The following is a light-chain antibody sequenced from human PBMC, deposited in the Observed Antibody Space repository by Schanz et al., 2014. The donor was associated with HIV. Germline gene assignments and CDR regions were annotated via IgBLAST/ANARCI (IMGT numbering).Light chain of an antibody. CDR3: QQSYSVPPT. V-gene: IGKV1-39*01. CDR1: QSISTY. J-gene: IGKJ2*01. CDR2: RAS. Sequence: DIQMTQSPSSLSASVGDRVTITCRASQSISTYLNWYQQKPGKAPQLLIYRASTLQSGVPSRFSGSGSGTDFTLTINSLQREDFTSYYCQQSYSVPPTFAQGTKVEI.